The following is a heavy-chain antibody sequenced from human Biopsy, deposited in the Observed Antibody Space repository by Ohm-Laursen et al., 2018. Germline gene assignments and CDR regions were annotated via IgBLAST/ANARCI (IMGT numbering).Heavy chain of an antibody. J-gene: IGHJ5*02. V-gene: IGHV4-39*01. CDR3: ARDYDTSGYYYVS. Sequence: DTLSLTCTVSGGSISNNNYYWGWIRQPPGKGLEWIGSIFYRGSTHYKPSLKSRVNISVDTSKNQFSLKLNSVTAADTAVYYCARDYDTSGYYYVSWGQGALVTVSS. CDR2: IFYRGST. CDR1: GGSISNNNYY. D-gene: IGHD3-22*01.